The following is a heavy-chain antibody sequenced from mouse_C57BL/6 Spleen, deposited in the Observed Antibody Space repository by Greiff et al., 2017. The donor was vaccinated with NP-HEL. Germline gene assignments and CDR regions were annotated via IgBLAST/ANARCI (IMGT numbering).Heavy chain of an antibody. J-gene: IGHJ2*01. Sequence: QVQLQQSGAELVKPGASVKLSCKASGYTFTSYWMQWVKQRPGQGLEWIGEIDPSDSYTNYNQKFKGKATLTVDTSSSTAYMQLSSLTSEDSAVYYCARRGTGFDYWGQGTTLTVSS. CDR2: IDPSDSYT. CDR1: GYTFTSYW. V-gene: IGHV1-50*01. CDR3: ARRGTGFDY. D-gene: IGHD4-1*01.